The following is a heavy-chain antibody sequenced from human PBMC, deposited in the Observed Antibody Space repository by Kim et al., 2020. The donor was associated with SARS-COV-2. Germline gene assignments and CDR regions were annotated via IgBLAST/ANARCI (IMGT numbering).Heavy chain of an antibody. D-gene: IGHD7-27*01. J-gene: IGHJ6*04. CDR3: ASDLGDV. Sequence: YSRRTDYKPSLKSRATISEDTTKNQSALMLSSVTAADTAVYYCASDLGDVWGEGTTVTVSS. CDR2: YSRRT. V-gene: IGHV4-59*01.